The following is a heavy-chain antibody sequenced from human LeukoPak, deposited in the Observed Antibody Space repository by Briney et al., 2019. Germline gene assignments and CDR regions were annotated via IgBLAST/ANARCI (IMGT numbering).Heavy chain of an antibody. CDR2: ISSSGTTI. D-gene: IGHD6-13*01. CDR1: GFTFSSYE. CDR3: ASSRSSGDY. J-gene: IGHJ4*02. Sequence: GGSLRLSCAASGFTFSSYEMNWVRQAPGKGLEWVSYISSSGTTIYYAASVKGRFTISRDNAKNSLYLQMNSLRAEDTALYYCASSRSSGDYWGQGTLVTVSS. V-gene: IGHV3-48*03.